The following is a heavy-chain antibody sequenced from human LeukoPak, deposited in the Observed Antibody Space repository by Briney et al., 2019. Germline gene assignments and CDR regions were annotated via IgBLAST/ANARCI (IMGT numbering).Heavy chain of an antibody. CDR3: ARDGLRHFEWPNNWFDP. CDR1: GFPFSSYG. J-gene: IGHJ5*02. Sequence: PGGSLRLSCAASGFPFSSYGMHWVRQAPGKGLEGVATIWYDGSNKYYADSVRGRFTISRDNSKNTLYVQMNSLRVEDTAVYYCARDGLRHFEWPNNWFDPWGQGTLVTVSS. V-gene: IGHV3-33*01. CDR2: IWYDGSNK. D-gene: IGHD3-9*01.